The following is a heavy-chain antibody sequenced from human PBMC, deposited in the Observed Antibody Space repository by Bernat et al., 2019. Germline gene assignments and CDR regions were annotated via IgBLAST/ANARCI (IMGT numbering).Heavy chain of an antibody. D-gene: IGHD6-19*01. CDR3: ARDLLGSVAAYDY. CDR2: IWYDGSNK. J-gene: IGHJ4*02. CDR1: GFTFSSYG. V-gene: IGHV3-33*01. Sequence: QVQLVESGGGVVQPGRSLRLSCAASGFTFSSYGMHWVRQAPGKGLEWVAVIWYDGSNKYYADSVKGRFTISRDNSKNTLYLQMNSLRAEDTAVYYCARDLLGSVAAYDYWGQGTLVTVSS.